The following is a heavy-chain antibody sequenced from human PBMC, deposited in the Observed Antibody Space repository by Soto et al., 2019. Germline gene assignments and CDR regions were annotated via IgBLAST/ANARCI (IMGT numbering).Heavy chain of an antibody. CDR2: IYYSGST. CDR3: ARATGGPPNFDY. Sequence: QVQLQESGPGLVKPSETLSLTCTVSGGSISSYYWSWIRQPPGKGLEWIGYIYYSGSTNYNPSLKSRVTISVDTSKNQFSPKLSSVTAADTAVYYCARATGGPPNFDYWGQGTLVTVSS. J-gene: IGHJ4*02. V-gene: IGHV4-59*01. D-gene: IGHD2-8*02. CDR1: GGSISSYY.